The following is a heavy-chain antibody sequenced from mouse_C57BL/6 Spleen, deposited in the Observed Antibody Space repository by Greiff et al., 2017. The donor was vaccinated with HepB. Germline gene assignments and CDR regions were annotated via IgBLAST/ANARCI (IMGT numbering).Heavy chain of an antibody. J-gene: IGHJ3*01. CDR2: IRNKANGYTT. Sequence: EVQRVESGGGLVQPGGSLSLSCAASGFTFTDYYMSWVRQPPGKALEWLGFIRNKANGYTTEYSASVKGRFTISRDNSQSILYLQMNALRAEDSATYYCARGRDWFAYWGQGTLVTVSA. CDR1: GFTFTDYY. CDR3: ARGRDWFAY. V-gene: IGHV7-3*01.